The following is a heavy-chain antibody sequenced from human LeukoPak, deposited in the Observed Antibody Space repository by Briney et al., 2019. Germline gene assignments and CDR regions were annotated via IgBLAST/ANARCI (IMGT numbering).Heavy chain of an antibody. CDR1: GFTFSGSA. V-gene: IGHV3-73*01. J-gene: IGHJ4*02. Sequence: GGSLKLSCAASGFTFSGSAMHWARQASGKGLEWVGRIRSKANSYATAYAASVKGRFTISRDDSKNTAYLQMNSLRAEDTAVYYCATERGSSSWYGYWGQGTLVTVSS. CDR2: IRSKANSYAT. CDR3: ATERGSSSWYGY. D-gene: IGHD6-13*01.